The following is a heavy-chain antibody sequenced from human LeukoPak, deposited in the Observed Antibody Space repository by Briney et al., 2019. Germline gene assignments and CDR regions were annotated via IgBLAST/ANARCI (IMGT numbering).Heavy chain of an antibody. J-gene: IGHJ4*02. CDR2: ISGSGGST. D-gene: IGHD5-24*01. CDR3: ARDLTGYGGYNRFDY. V-gene: IGHV3-23*01. CDR1: GFTFTSYA. Sequence: GGSLRLSCAASGFTFTSYAMSWVRQAPGKGLEWVSAISGSGGSTYYADPVKGRFTISRDNSKNTLYLQMNSLRAEDTAVYYCARDLTGYGGYNRFDYWGQGTLVTVSS.